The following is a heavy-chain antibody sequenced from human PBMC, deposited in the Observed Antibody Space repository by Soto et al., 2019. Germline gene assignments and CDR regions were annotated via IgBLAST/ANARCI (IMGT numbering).Heavy chain of an antibody. CDR1: GFTFSSYA. Sequence: PGGSLRLSCAASGFTFSSYAMSWVRQAPGKGLEWVSAISGSGGSTYYADSVKGRFTISRDNSKNTLYLQMNSLRAEDTAVYYCAKDIEEVVVAAPVFDYWGQGTLVTVSS. CDR3: AKDIEEVVVAAPVFDY. CDR2: ISGSGGST. D-gene: IGHD2-15*01. V-gene: IGHV3-23*01. J-gene: IGHJ4*02.